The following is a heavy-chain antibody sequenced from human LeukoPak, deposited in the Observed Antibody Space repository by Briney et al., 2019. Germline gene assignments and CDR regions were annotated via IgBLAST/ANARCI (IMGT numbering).Heavy chain of an antibody. J-gene: IGHJ4*02. Sequence: ASVKVSCKASGHTSSSYGITWVRQAPGQGLEWMGWISGYNGDTKYAQMFQGRVTMTTDTSTSTAYMELRSLRSDDTAAYYCARAPLPYSSSWAGFDYWGQGTLVTVSS. CDR2: ISGYNGDT. CDR3: ARAPLPYSSSWAGFDY. CDR1: GHTSSSYG. V-gene: IGHV1-18*01. D-gene: IGHD6-13*01.